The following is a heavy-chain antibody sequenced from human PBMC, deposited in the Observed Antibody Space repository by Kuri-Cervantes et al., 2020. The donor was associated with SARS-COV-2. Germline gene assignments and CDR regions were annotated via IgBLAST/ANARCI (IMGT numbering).Heavy chain of an antibody. V-gene: IGHV4-39*01. CDR2: IYYTGNT. CDR3: ARQYVLRHLEWSREMRSTYYMDV. J-gene: IGHJ6*03. D-gene: IGHD3-3*01. Sequence: ESLKISCTVSRGSISSSSYYWGWIRQPPGKGLEWIGSIYYTGNTYYNPSLNSRVTMSVDTSKNQFSLKVSSVTAADTAVYYCARQYVLRHLEWSREMRSTYYMDVWGEGTTVTVSS. CDR1: RGSISSSSYY.